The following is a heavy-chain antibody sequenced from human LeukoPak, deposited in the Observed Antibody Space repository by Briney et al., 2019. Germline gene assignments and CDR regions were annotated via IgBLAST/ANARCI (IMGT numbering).Heavy chain of an antibody. CDR3: ARVFREQWLARYFDY. D-gene: IGHD6-19*01. J-gene: IGHJ4*02. V-gene: IGHV4-39*01. CDR2: INYSGTT. Sequence: SETLSLTCTVSGGSISSSSYYWGWIRQPPGKGLQWIGSINYSGTTYYNPSLKSRVTISVDTSKNQFSLKLSSVTAADTAVYYCARVFREQWLARYFDYWGQGTLVTVSS. CDR1: GGSISSSSYY.